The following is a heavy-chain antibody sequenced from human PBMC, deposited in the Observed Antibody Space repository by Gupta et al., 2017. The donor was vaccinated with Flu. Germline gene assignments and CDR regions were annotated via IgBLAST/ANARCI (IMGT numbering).Heavy chain of an antibody. CDR2: ISVGGTNT. J-gene: IGHJ4*02. V-gene: IGHV3-23*01. CDR1: GFKFSSYA. D-gene: IGHD1-7*01. CDR3: ATQTSITGTVDY. Sequence: EVQLLESGGDLVQPGGSLRLSCAASGFKFSSYAMTWVRQAPGKGLEWVSAISVGGTNTYYADSVKGRFTISRDNSKNTLYLQMNSLRAEDTALYYCATQTSITGTVDYWGQGTLVTVSS.